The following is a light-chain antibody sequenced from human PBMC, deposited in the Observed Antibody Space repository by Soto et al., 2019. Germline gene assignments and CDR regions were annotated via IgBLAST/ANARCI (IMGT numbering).Light chain of an antibody. J-gene: IGKJ4*01. V-gene: IGKV3-15*01. CDR2: GAS. Sequence: EIVMTQSPATLSVSPGERATLSCRASQSVSSNLAWYQQKPGQAPRLLIYGASTRATGIPARFSGSGSETELTLTCRKMQSDDVLPYYGGQRKGDGIEIGGGTRVEIK. CDR1: QSVSSN. CDR3: GQRKGDGIE.